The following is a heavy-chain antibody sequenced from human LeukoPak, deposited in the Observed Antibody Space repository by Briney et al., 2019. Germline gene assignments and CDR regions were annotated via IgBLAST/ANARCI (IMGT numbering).Heavy chain of an antibody. J-gene: IGHJ5*02. CDR1: GGSISSGSYY. CDR3: ACRLGELSPHNWFDP. CDR2: IYTSGST. Sequence: SETLSLTCTVSGGSISSGSYYWSWIRQPAGKGLEWIGRIYTSGSTNYNPSLKSRVTISVDTSKNQFSLKLSSVTAADTAVYYCACRLGELSPHNWFDPWGQGTLVTVSS. D-gene: IGHD3-16*02. V-gene: IGHV4-61*02.